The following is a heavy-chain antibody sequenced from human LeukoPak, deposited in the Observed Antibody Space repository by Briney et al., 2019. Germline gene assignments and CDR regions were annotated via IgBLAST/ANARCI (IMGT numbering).Heavy chain of an antibody. CDR3: ARTAGRTFDY. J-gene: IGHJ4*02. D-gene: IGHD6-6*01. Sequence: ASVKVSCKASGGTFSSYAISWVRQAPGQGLEWMGIINPSGGSTSYAQKFQGRVTMTRDTSTSTVYMELSSLRSEDTAVYYCARTAGRTFDYWGQGTLVTVSS. CDR2: INPSGGST. V-gene: IGHV1-46*01. CDR1: GGTFSSYA.